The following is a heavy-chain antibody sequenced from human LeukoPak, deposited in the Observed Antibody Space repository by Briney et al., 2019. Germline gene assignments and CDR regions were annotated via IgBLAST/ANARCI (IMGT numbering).Heavy chain of an antibody. Sequence: GGSLRLSCAASGFTFSSYEMNWVRQAPGKGLEWVSYISSSGSTMYYADSVKGRFTISGDNAKNSLYLQMNSLRAEDTAVYYCARRPDFDYWGQGTLVTVSS. CDR2: ISSSGSTM. CDR3: ARRPDFDY. V-gene: IGHV3-48*03. J-gene: IGHJ4*02. CDR1: GFTFSSYE. D-gene: IGHD1-14*01.